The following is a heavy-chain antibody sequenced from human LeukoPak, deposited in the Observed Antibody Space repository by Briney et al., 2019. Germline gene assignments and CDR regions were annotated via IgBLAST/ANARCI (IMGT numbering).Heavy chain of an antibody. J-gene: IGHJ3*02. CDR1: GFILSNNY. CDR3: ARDRYWGGGGCYLDAFDI. Sequence: GGSLRLSCEGSGFILSNNYMNWVRQTAGKRLEGVSLIYYTGYTFYTDSVLGRFTVSRDNFKNTLYLRMNSLRTDDTAVYYCARDRYWGGGGCYLDAFDIWGQGTMVTVSS. D-gene: IGHD2-15*01. CDR2: IYYTGYT. V-gene: IGHV3-66*01.